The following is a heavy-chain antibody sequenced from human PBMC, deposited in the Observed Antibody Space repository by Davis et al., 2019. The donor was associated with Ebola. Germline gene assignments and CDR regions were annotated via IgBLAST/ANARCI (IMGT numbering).Heavy chain of an antibody. CDR3: ARKTNWFDP. CDR1: GYTFTNYG. Sequence: SVKVSCKASGYTFTNYGITWVRQAPGQGLEWMGRVIPILGTADYAQRFQGRVTITADTSTSTAYMELRSLRSDDTAVYYCARKTNWFDPWGQGTLVTVSS. J-gene: IGHJ5*02. V-gene: IGHV1-69*04. CDR2: VIPILGTA.